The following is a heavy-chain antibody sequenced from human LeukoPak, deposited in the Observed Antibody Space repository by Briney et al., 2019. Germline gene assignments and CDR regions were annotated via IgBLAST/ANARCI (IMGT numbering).Heavy chain of an antibody. J-gene: IGHJ6*03. CDR3: ASTIGSSSRDYYYYYMDV. CDR1: GFTFSSHG. D-gene: IGHD3-3*01. CDR2: INGSGGNT. Sequence: GGSLRLSCAASGFTFSSHGMSWVRQAPGKGLEWVSDINGSGGNTYYADSVKGRFTISRDNSKNTLYLQMNSLRAEDTAVYYCASTIGSSSRDYYYYYMDVWGKGTTVTISS. V-gene: IGHV3-23*01.